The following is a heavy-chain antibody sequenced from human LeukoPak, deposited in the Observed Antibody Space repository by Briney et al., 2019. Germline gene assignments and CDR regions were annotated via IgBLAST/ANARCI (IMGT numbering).Heavy chain of an antibody. V-gene: IGHV4-31*03. D-gene: IGHD3-9*01. J-gene: IGHJ3*02. CDR2: IYYSGGT. CDR3: ARVQNYDILTGYRLRAFDI. Sequence: SQTLSLTCTVSGGSISSGGYYWSWIRQHPGKGLEWIGYIYYSGGTYYNPSLKSRVTISVDTSKNQFSLKLSSVTAADTAVYYCARVQNYDILTGYRLRAFDIWGQGTMVTVSS. CDR1: GGSISSGGYY.